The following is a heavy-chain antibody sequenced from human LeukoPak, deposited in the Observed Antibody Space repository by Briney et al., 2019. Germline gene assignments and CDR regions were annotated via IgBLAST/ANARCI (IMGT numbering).Heavy chain of an antibody. Sequence: GGSLRLSCAPSGFTFSSYGMHWVRQAPGKGLEWVAFIRYDGSNKYYADSVKGRFTISRDNAKNSLYLQMNSLRAEDTAVYYCARTSYDSSGNYARHWGQGTLVTVSS. J-gene: IGHJ4*02. CDR2: IRYDGSNK. D-gene: IGHD3-22*01. CDR3: ARTSYDSSGNYARH. CDR1: GFTFSSYG. V-gene: IGHV3-30*02.